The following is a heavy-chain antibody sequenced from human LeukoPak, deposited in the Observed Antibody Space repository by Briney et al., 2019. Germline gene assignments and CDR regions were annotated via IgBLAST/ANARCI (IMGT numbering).Heavy chain of an antibody. D-gene: IGHD3-10*01. CDR1: GGSISSGSYY. J-gene: IGHJ5*02. CDR2: IYTSGST. Sequence: KSSQTLSLTCTVSGGSISSGSYYWSWIRQPAGKGLEWIGRIYTSGSTNYNPSLKSRVTISVDTSKNQFSLKLSSVTAADTAVYYCARDEGIMVRPEWGWFDPWGQGTLVTVSS. V-gene: IGHV4-61*02. CDR3: ARDEGIMVRPEWGWFDP.